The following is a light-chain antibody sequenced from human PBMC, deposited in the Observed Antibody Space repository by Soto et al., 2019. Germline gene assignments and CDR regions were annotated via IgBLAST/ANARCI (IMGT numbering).Light chain of an antibody. Sequence: EIVLTQSPGTLSLSPGERVTLSCRASQSASSSYLAWYQQKPGQAPSLPIYGASSRATGVPDRFSGSGSGTDFTLTITRLEPEDSGVYYCQQYGVSPFTFGQGTKLEI. CDR1: QSASSSY. CDR2: GAS. CDR3: QQYGVSPFT. J-gene: IGKJ2*01. V-gene: IGKV3-20*01.